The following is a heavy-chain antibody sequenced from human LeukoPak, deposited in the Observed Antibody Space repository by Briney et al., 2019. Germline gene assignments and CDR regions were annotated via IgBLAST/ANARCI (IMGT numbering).Heavy chain of an antibody. V-gene: IGHV3-23*01. CDR1: GFTFSSYA. CDR3: AKDQSGSITMVRGVILRVPNWFDP. CDR2: ISGSGGST. Sequence: GGSLRLSCAASGFTFSSYAMSWVRQAPGKGLEWVSAISGSGGSTYYADSVKGRFTISRDNSKNTLYLQMNSLRAEDTAVYYCAKDQSGSITMVRGVILRVPNWFDPWGQGTLVTASS. D-gene: IGHD3-10*01. J-gene: IGHJ5*02.